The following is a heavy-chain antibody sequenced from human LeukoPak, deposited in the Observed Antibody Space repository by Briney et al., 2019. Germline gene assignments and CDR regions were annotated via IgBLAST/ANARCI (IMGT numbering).Heavy chain of an antibody. V-gene: IGHV4-34*01. J-gene: IGHJ4*02. CDR2: INHSGST. Sequence: SETLSLTCAVYGGSFSGYCWSWIRQPPGKGLEWIGEINHSGSTNYNPSLKSRVAISVDTSKNQFSLKLSSVTAADTAVYYCARGQVVRDYWGQGTLVTVSS. D-gene: IGHD2-15*01. CDR1: GGSFSGYC. CDR3: ARGQVVRDY.